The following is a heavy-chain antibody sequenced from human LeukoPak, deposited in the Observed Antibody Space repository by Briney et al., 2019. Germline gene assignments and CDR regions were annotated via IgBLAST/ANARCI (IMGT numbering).Heavy chain of an antibody. J-gene: IGHJ4*02. Sequence: PGGSLRLSCAASGFTFSNAWMNWVRQAPGKGLEWVSSISSSSRDINYADSVKGRFTISRDNAWNSLYLQMNSLRAEDTAVYYCARDSDSSGHYYMDYFDYWGQGALVTVSS. CDR2: ISSSSRDI. V-gene: IGHV3-21*01. CDR3: ARDSDSSGHYYMDYFDY. D-gene: IGHD3-22*01. CDR1: GFTFSNAW.